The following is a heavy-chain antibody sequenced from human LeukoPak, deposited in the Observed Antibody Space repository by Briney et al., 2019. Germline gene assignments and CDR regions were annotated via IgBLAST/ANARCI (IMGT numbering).Heavy chain of an antibody. CDR1: GYSISSGYY. V-gene: IGHV4-38-2*02. CDR3: ARLTWDFDY. CDR2: IYHSGST. Sequence: ASETLSLTCTVSGYSISSGYYWGWIRQPPGKGLEWIGSIYHSGSTYYNPSLKSRATISVDTSKNQFSLKLSSVTAADTAVYYCARLTWDFDYWGQGTLVTVSS. D-gene: IGHD7-27*01. J-gene: IGHJ4*02.